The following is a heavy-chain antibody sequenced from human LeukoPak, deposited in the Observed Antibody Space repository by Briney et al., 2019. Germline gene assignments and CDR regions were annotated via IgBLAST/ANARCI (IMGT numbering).Heavy chain of an antibody. J-gene: IGHJ4*02. CDR3: ARHYSRHYDSSGYYPYYFDY. CDR2: IYPGDSDT. D-gene: IGHD3-22*01. CDR1: GYSFTSYW. V-gene: IGHV5-51*01. Sequence: GESLKISCKGSGYSFTSYWIGWVRQMPGKGLEWTGIIYPGDSDTRYSPSFQGQVTISADKSISTAYLQRSSLKASDTAMYYCARHYSRHYDSSGYYPYYFDYWGQGTLVTVSS.